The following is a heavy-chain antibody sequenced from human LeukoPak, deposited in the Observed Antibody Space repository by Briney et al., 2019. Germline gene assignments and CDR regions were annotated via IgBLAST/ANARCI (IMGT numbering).Heavy chain of an antibody. CDR3: ASTGRTWYQDY. CDR2: IYTSGST. Sequence: SETLSLTCTVSGDSINNYYWSWIRQPAGKGLEWIGRIYTSGSTNYNPSLKSRVTISVDTSKNQFSLKLSSVTAADTAVYYCASTGRTWYQDYWGQGTLVTISS. J-gene: IGHJ4*02. CDR1: GDSINNYY. V-gene: IGHV4-4*07. D-gene: IGHD6-13*01.